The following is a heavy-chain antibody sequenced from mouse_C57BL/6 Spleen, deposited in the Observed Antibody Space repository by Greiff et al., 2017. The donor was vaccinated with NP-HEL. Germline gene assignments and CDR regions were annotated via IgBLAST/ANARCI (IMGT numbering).Heavy chain of an antibody. D-gene: IGHD1-1*01. CDR3: ARPLYGSSRFDY. V-gene: IGHV1-26*01. J-gene: IGHJ2*01. Sequence: EVQLQQSGPELVKPGASVKISCKASGYTFTDYYMNWVKQSHGKSLEWIGDINPNNGGTSYNQKFKGKATLTVDKSSSTAYMELRSLTSEDSAVYYCARPLYGSSRFDYWGQGTTLTVSS. CDR1: GYTFTDYY. CDR2: INPNNGGT.